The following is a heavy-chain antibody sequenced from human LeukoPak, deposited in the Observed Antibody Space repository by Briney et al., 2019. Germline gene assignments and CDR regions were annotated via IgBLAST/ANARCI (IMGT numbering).Heavy chain of an antibody. V-gene: IGHV1-69*13. CDR1: GGTFISYA. CDR2: IIPIFGTA. J-gene: IGHJ4*02. Sequence: ASVKVSCKASGGTFISYAISWVRQAPGQGLEWMGGIIPIFGTANYAQKFQGRVTITADESTSTAYMELSSLRSEDTAVYYCARDLGGVVVVAGDYWGQGTLVTVSS. D-gene: IGHD2-15*01. CDR3: ARDLGGVVVVAGDY.